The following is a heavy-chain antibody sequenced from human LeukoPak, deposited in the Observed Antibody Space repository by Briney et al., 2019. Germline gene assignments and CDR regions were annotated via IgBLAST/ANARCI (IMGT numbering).Heavy chain of an antibody. D-gene: IGHD2-15*01. Sequence: ASVKVSCKASGYTFTSYAMNWVRQAPGQGLEWMGWINTNTGNPTYAQGFTGRFVFSLDTSVSTAYLQISSLKAEDTAVYYCATPTGRKDYYYGMDVWGQGTTVTVSS. V-gene: IGHV7-4-1*02. CDR2: INTNTGNP. CDR3: ATPTGRKDYYYGMDV. CDR1: GYTFTSYA. J-gene: IGHJ6*02.